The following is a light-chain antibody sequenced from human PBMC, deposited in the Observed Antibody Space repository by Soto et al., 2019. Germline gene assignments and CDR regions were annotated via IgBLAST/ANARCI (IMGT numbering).Light chain of an antibody. CDR1: ISDVGDYNY. Sequence: QSALTQPASVSGSPGQSITISCTGTISDVGDYNYVSWYQQHPGKAPKLVLYEVSNRPSGVSNRFSGSKSGLTASLTISGLQAEDEADYYCSSYRTGSTYVFGSGTKLTV. J-gene: IGLJ1*01. V-gene: IGLV2-14*01. CDR3: SSYRTGSTYV. CDR2: EVS.